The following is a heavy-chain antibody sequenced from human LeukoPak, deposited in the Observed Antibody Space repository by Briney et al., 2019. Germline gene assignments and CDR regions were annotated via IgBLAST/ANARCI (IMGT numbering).Heavy chain of an antibody. J-gene: IGHJ4*02. V-gene: IGHV3-66*01. D-gene: IGHD3-10*01. CDR3: ARGPGTTIPRSGSYYPYYFDY. Sequence: GGSLRLSCAASGFTVSSNYMSWVRQAPGKGLEWVSVIYSGGSTYYADSVKGRFTISRDNSKNTLYLQMNSLRAEDTAVYYCARGPGTTIPRSGSYYPYYFDYWGQGTLVTVSS. CDR1: GFTVSSNY. CDR2: IYSGGST.